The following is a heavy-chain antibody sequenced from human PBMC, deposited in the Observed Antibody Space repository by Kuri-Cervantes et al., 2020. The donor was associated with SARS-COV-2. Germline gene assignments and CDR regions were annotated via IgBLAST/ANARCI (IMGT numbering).Heavy chain of an antibody. CDR1: GGSFSGYY. D-gene: IGHD3-22*01. Sequence: ESLKISCAVYGGSFSGYYWSWIRQPPGKGLEWIGEINHSGSTNYNPSLKSRVTISVDTSKNQSSLKLSSVTAADTAEYYCARDLAYDSSGYAFDYWGQGTLVTVSS. J-gene: IGHJ4*02. CDR2: INHSGST. CDR3: ARDLAYDSSGYAFDY. V-gene: IGHV4-34*01.